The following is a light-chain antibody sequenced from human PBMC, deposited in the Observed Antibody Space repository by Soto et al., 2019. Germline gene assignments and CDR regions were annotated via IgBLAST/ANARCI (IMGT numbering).Light chain of an antibody. CDR3: QQYNNWPLT. CDR2: GAS. V-gene: IGKV3-15*01. J-gene: IGKJ1*01. Sequence: IVMTQSPATLSVYIRERATLSCRASQSVSSNLAWYQLKPGQAPRLLIYGASTRAAGIPARFSGSGSGTEFTLTISSFQSEDSVVYYCQQYNNWPLTYGQGVKVDI. CDR1: QSVSSN.